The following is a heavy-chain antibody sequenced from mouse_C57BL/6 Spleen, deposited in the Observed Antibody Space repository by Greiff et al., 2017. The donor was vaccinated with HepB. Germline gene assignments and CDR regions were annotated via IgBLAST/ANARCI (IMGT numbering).Heavy chain of an antibody. CDR1: GYTFTSYG. CDR2: IYPRSGNT. J-gene: IGHJ2*01. Sequence: QVQLQESGAELARPGASVKLSCKASGYTFTSYGISWVKQRTGQGLEWIGEIYPRSGNTYYNEKFKGKATLTADKSSSTAYMELRSLTSEDSAVYFCARNYYGSSYVLYYWGQGTTLTVSS. D-gene: IGHD1-1*01. CDR3: ARNYYGSSYVLYY. V-gene: IGHV1-81*01.